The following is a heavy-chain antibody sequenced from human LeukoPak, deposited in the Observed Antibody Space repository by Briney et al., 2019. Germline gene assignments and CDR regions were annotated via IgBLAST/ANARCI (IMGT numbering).Heavy chain of an antibody. D-gene: IGHD2-21*02. J-gene: IGHJ4*02. Sequence: PGGSLRLSCAASGFTFSDYYMIWIRQAPGKGLEWVSYIRKSGGDTNYADSVKGRFTISRDNAKNSLYLQMNSLRAEDTAVYYCAKDLAYCGGDCYLGYFDYWGQGTLVTVSS. CDR2: IRKSGGDT. CDR1: GFTFSDYY. CDR3: AKDLAYCGGDCYLGYFDY. V-gene: IGHV3-11*05.